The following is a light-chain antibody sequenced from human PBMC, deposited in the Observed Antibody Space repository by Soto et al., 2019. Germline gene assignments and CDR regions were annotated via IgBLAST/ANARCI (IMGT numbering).Light chain of an antibody. J-gene: IGKJ1*01. CDR2: DAS. Sequence: ESVLTQSPGTLSLSPGDRATLSCMASQSVSSNYLAWYQQKPGQAPRLLIYDASSRATGIPDRFSGSGSGTDFTLIISRLEPEDFAVYYCQQYGRSPWTFGQGTKVDIK. V-gene: IGKV3-20*01. CDR1: QSVSSNY. CDR3: QQYGRSPWT.